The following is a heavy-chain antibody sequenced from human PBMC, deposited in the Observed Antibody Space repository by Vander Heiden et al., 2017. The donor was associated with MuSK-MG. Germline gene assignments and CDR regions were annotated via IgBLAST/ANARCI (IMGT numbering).Heavy chain of an antibody. D-gene: IGHD5-18*01. V-gene: IGHV3-9*01. CDR1: GFTFDDYA. Sequence: EVQLVESGGGLVQPGRSLRLSCAASGFTFDDYAMQWVRQAPGKGLEWVSVISWNSGSLGYADSVKGRFTISRDNAKNSMYLQMNSLRAEDTALYYCAKADDGYSYGDFDYWGQGTLGNVAS. J-gene: IGHJ4*02. CDR2: ISWNSGSL. CDR3: AKADDGYSYGDFDY.